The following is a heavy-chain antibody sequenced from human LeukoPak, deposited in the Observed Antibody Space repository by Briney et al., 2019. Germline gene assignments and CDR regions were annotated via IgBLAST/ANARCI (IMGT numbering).Heavy chain of an antibody. Sequence: GESLKISCKGSGYNFTNYWIGWVRQMPGKGLEWMGIIYPGDSDTRYSPSSRGQVTISADKSISTAYLQWSSLMASDTAMYYCASWIVGATNWGQGTLVTVSS. D-gene: IGHD1-26*01. J-gene: IGHJ4*02. V-gene: IGHV5-51*03. CDR1: GYNFTNYW. CDR2: IYPGDSDT. CDR3: ASWIVGATN.